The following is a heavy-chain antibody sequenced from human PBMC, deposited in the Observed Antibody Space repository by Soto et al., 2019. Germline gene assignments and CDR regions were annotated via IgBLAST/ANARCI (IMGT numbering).Heavy chain of an antibody. CDR3: AREAESIAAAGSFDY. Sequence: QVQLVESGGGVVQPGRSLRLSCAASGFTFSSYAMHWVRQDPGKGLEWVAVISYDGSNKYYADSVKGRFTISRDNSKNTLYLQMNSLRAEDTAVYYCAREAESIAAAGSFDYWGQGTLVTVSS. CDR1: GFTFSSYA. J-gene: IGHJ4*02. V-gene: IGHV3-30-3*01. D-gene: IGHD6-13*01. CDR2: ISYDGSNK.